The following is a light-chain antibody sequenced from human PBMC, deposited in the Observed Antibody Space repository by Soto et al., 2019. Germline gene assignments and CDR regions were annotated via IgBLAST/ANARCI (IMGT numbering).Light chain of an antibody. J-gene: IGKJ4*01. CDR2: GAS. CDR3: QQYGRSPRT. V-gene: IGKV3-20*01. CDR1: QSVSSSY. Sequence: EIVLTQSPGTLSLSPGERATLSCRASQSVSSSYLAWCQQKPGQAPRLLIYGASSRATGIPDRFSGSGSGTDFTLTISRLEPEDFAVYYWQQYGRSPRTFGGGTKVEIK.